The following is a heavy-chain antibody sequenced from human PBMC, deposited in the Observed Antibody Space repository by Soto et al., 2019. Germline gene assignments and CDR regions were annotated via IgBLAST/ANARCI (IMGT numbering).Heavy chain of an antibody. D-gene: IGHD3-10*01. CDR3: ARDVYYYGSGSYQHGMDV. CDR2: ISAYNGNT. V-gene: IGHV1-18*01. J-gene: IGHJ6*02. CDR1: GYIFTSYG. Sequence: ASVKVSCKASGYIFTSYGISWVRQAPGQGLEWMGWISAYNGNTDYAQKVQGRVTMTTDTSTSTAYMELRSLRPDDTAVYYCARDVYYYGSGSYQHGMDVWGQGTTVTVSS.